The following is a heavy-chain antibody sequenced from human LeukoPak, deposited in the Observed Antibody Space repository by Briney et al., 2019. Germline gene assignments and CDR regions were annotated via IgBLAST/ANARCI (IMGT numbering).Heavy chain of an antibody. CDR2: INPSCGST. D-gene: IGHD2-2*02. CDR3: ARDLPAGLLYSFDY. V-gene: IGHV1-46*01. Sequence: GSSVKVSCKASGYTSTSYYMHWVRQAPGQGLEGMGIINPSCGSTSYAQKFQGRVTMTRDTSTSTVYMELSSLRSEDTAVYYCARDLPAGLLYSFDYWGQGTLVTASS. J-gene: IGHJ4*02. CDR1: GYTSTSYY.